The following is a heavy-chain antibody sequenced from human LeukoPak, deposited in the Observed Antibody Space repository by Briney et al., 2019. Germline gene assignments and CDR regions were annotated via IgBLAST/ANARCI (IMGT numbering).Heavy chain of an antibody. CDR2: ISNSGDAT. J-gene: IGHJ4*02. CDR3: AKAPPYTKYFDY. CDR1: GFIFSNYA. V-gene: IGHV3-23*01. Sequence: GGSLRLSCAGSGFIFSNYAMSWVRQAPGQGLEWVSTISNSGDATFYADAVKGRFTISRDNSKNTLYLQMYSLRAEDTAIYYCAKAPPYTKYFDYWGQGALLTVSS. D-gene: IGHD1-1*01.